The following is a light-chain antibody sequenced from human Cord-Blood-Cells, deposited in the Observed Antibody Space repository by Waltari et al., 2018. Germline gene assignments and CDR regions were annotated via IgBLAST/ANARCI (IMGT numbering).Light chain of an antibody. V-gene: IGLV2-8*01. CDR3: SSYGGSNNLV. Sequence: QSALTQPPSASGSPGQSDTISCTGTSIDDGGCNYVSWSQQHPGKAPNLMIYEVSKRPPGVLDRFSGSKSGKTAYLTVSGLQAEDEADYYCSSYGGSNNLVFGRGTKLTVL. J-gene: IGLJ2*01. CDR1: SIDDGGCNY. CDR2: EVS.